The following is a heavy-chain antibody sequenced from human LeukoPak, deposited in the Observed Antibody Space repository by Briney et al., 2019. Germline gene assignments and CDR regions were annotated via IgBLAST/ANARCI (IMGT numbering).Heavy chain of an antibody. CDR1: GYTLTELS. J-gene: IGHJ4*02. Sequence: RASVNVSRKVSGYTLTELSMHWVRQAAGKGVEGMGGFDPEDGETIYAQNFQGRVTMTEDTSKDTAYMALNRLRSEDTAVYYCATEDLIAVADTDLDYWGQGTLVTVSS. CDR2: FDPEDGET. D-gene: IGHD6-19*01. V-gene: IGHV1-24*01. CDR3: ATEDLIAVADTDLDY.